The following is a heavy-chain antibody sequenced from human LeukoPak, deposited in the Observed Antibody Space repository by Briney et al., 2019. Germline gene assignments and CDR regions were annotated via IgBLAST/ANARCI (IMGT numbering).Heavy chain of an antibody. J-gene: IGHJ5*02. CDR1: GFTFDDYA. CDR2: IGWNSGSI. Sequence: GGSLRLSCAASGFTFDDYAMHWVRQAPGKGLEWVSGIGWNSGSIGYADSVKGRFTISRDNAKNSLYLQMNSLRAEDTAVYYCARSAEEGEFDPWGQGTLVTVSS. V-gene: IGHV3-9*01. D-gene: IGHD3-16*01. CDR3: ARSAEEGEFDP.